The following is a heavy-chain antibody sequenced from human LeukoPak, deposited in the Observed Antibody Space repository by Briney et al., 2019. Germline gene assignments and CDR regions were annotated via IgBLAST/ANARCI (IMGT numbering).Heavy chain of an antibody. CDR3: ASLDTAKQPLANH. D-gene: IGHD5-18*01. J-gene: IGHJ5*02. V-gene: IGHV3-7*03. Sequence: GGSLRLSCVASGLTVSNHWMSWVRQAPGKGLEWVANIRGERGQEYYVDSVKGRFTISKNSAKNSLYLQMNTLRVEDTAMYYCASLDTAKQPLANHWGQGTLVTVSS. CDR2: IRGERGQE. CDR1: GLTVSNHW.